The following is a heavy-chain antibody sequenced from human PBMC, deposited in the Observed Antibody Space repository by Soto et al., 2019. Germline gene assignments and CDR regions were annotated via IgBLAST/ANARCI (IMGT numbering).Heavy chain of an antibody. V-gene: IGHV3-23*01. J-gene: IGHJ4*02. D-gene: IGHD4-17*01. CDR2: ISGSGGST. CDR1: GFTFSSYA. CDR3: AKVKMGSNDDYGDYVFDY. Sequence: GGSLRLSCAASGFTFSSYAMSWVRQAPGKGLEWVSAISGSGGSTYYADSVKGRFTISRDNSKNTLYLQMNSLRAEDTAVYYCAKVKMGSNDDYGDYVFDYWGQGTLVTVSS.